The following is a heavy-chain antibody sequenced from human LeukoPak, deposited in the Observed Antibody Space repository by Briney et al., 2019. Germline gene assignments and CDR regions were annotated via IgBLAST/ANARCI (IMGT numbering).Heavy chain of an antibody. CDR3: ARLEVQIVGATRSACDI. D-gene: IGHD1-26*01. CDR1: GYTFTHYH. CDR2: INPSGGST. J-gene: IGHJ3*02. Sequence: ASVKVSCKACGYTFTHYHIHWVRQPPAQGLEWVGRINPSGGSTSYAQKFQGRVTITRGTFASTAYMELSSLRSEDTAVYYCARLEVQIVGATRSACDIWGQGTMVTVSS. V-gene: IGHV1-46*01.